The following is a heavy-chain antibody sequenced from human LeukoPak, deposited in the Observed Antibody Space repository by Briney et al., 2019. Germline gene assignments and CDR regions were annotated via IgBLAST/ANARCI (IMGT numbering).Heavy chain of an antibody. D-gene: IGHD5-12*01. CDR2: IYYSGST. J-gene: IGHJ4*02. Sequence: PSETLSLTCTVSGGSISSYYWSWIRQPPGKGLEWIGYIYYSGSTNYNPSLKSRVTISVDTSKNQFSLKLSSVTAADTAVYYCARVGLSGYDFDYWGQGTLVTVSS. V-gene: IGHV4-59*01. CDR1: GGSISSYY. CDR3: ARVGLSGYDFDY.